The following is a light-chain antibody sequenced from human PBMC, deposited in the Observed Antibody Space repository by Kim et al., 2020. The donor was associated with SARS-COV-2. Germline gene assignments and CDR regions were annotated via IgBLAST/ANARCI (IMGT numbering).Light chain of an antibody. CDR2: DVN. CDR1: SSDVGGSNY. V-gene: IGLV2-14*01. Sequence: QSVLTQPASVSGSPGQSIAISCTGTSSDVGGSNYVSWYQQHPGTAPKLIIYDVNKRPSGVSNRLSGSKSGNTASLTISGLRAEDEADYYCNSYVPSGTHVFGTGTKVTVL. J-gene: IGLJ1*01. CDR3: NSYVPSGTHV.